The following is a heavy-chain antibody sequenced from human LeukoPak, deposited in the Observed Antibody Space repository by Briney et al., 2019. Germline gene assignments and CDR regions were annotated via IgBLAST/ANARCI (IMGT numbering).Heavy chain of an antibody. D-gene: IGHD3-10*01. V-gene: IGHV3-11*03. CDR1: AFTFSDYY. CDR3: ARFYGLGTWNDAFDI. CDR2: ISTGSHYT. Sequence: GGSLRLSCAASAFTFSDYYMSWIRQAPGKGLEWVSYISTGSHYTNYADSVKGRFTISRDDARNSLFLQINCLRAEDMAVYYCARFYGLGTWNDAFDIWGQGTMVTVSS. J-gene: IGHJ3*02.